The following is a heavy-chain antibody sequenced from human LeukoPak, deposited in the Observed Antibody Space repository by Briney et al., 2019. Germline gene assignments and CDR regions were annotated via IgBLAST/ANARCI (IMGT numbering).Heavy chain of an antibody. CDR1: GYTFTSYA. CDR2: MNPNSGNT. D-gene: IGHD2-2*01. V-gene: IGHV1-8*02. CDR3: ARAVPAAMHPFDY. J-gene: IGHJ4*02. Sequence: ASVKVSCKASGYTFTSYAMHWVRQAPGQRLEWMGWMNPNSGNTGYAQKFQGRVTMTRNTSISTAYMELSSLRSEDTAVYYCARAVPAAMHPFDYWGQGTLVTVSS.